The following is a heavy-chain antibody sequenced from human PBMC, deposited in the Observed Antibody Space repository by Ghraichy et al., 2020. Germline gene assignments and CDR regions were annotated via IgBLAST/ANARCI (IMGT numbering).Heavy chain of an antibody. CDR1: GFTFGDYA. J-gene: IGHJ4*02. CDR2: IRSKVYGGTT. V-gene: IGHV3-49*03. Sequence: GGSLRLSCTASGFTFGDYAMSWFRQAPGKGLEWVSFIRSKVYGGTTEYAASVKGRFIISRDDSKSIAYLQMNSLKTEDTAVYYCTRDQPYDFWSGPLDYWGQGTLVTVSS. D-gene: IGHD3-3*01. CDR3: TRDQPYDFWSGPLDY.